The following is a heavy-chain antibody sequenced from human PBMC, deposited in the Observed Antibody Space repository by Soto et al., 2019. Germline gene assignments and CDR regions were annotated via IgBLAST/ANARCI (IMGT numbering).Heavy chain of an antibody. J-gene: IGHJ3*01. CDR2: IYHSGSP. D-gene: IGHD3-16*01. V-gene: IGHV4-4*02. Sequence: QVQLQESGPGLVKPSGTLSLTCAASSCSIFTTNWWSWVRQSPGRGLQWIGDIYHSGSPKYNPSLKSLVSISIDKSKDRFFLNLTPLNAANKAVYYCARKPDVATAKVGGGYVFDVWVQGTMVTVSS. CDR3: ARKPDVATAKVGGGYVFDV. CDR1: SCSIFTTNW.